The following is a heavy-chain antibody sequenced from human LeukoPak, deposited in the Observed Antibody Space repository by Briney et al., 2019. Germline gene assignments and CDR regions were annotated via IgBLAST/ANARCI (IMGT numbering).Heavy chain of an antibody. CDR3: VRVDTSGYYYELSFDY. Sequence: SGGSLRLSCAASGFTFSSYWMSWVRQAPGKGVEWVANTKKDGSEKEYVDSVKGRFTISRDNAKNSLYLQMNSLRVEDTAVYYCVRVDTSGYYYELSFDYWGQGTLVTVSS. CDR1: GFTFSSYW. D-gene: IGHD3-22*01. CDR2: TKKDGSEK. V-gene: IGHV3-7*01. J-gene: IGHJ4*02.